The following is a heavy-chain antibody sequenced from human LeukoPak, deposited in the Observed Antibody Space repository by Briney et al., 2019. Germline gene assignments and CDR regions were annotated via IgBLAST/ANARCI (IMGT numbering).Heavy chain of an antibody. D-gene: IGHD6-13*01. CDR2: ISGSGGNT. J-gene: IGHJ4*02. Sequence: AGGSLRLSCAAPGFTFSRYWMSWVRQAPGKGLEWVSAISGSGGNTYYADSVKGRFTISRDNSKNTLYLQMNSLRAEDTAVYFCAKELPSGSSWYFDYWGQGTLVTGSS. CDR1: GFTFSRYW. V-gene: IGHV3-23*01. CDR3: AKELPSGSSWYFDY.